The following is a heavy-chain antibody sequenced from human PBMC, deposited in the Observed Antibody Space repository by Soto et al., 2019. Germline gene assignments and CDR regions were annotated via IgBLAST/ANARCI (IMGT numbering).Heavy chain of an antibody. Sequence: QLQLQESGPGLVKPSETLSLTCTVSGGSISSSSYYWGWIRQPPGKGLEWIGSIYYSGSTYYNPSLKSRVTISVDTSKNQFSLKLSSVTAADTAVYYCARRAELPLPFDYWGQGTLVTVSS. V-gene: IGHV4-39*01. J-gene: IGHJ4*02. CDR2: IYYSGST. CDR1: GGSISSSSYY. CDR3: ARRAELPLPFDY. D-gene: IGHD1-26*01.